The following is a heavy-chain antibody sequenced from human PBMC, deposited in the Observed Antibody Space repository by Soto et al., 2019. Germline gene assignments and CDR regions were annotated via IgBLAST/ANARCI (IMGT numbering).Heavy chain of an antibody. V-gene: IGHV4-31*03. Sequence: TSETLSLTCTVSGGSISSGGYYWSWIRQHPGKGLEWIGYIYYSGSTYYNPSLKSRVTISVDTSENQFSLKLSSVTAADTAVYYCARGQGPYYYDSSGPPTGAFDIWGQGTMVTFS. CDR2: IYYSGST. CDR3: ARGQGPYYYDSSGPPTGAFDI. D-gene: IGHD3-22*01. CDR1: GGSISSGGYY. J-gene: IGHJ3*02.